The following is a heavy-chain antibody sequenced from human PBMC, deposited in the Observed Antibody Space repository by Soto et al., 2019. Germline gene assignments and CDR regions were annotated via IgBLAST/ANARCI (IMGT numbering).Heavy chain of an antibody. Sequence: GGSLRLSCAASGFTFSSYGMHWVRQAPGKGLEWVAVISYDGSNKYYADSVKGRFTISRDNSKNTLYLQMNSLRAEDTAVYYCAKDGGYSGYDSLDYWGQGTLVTVSS. J-gene: IGHJ4*02. V-gene: IGHV3-30*18. D-gene: IGHD5-12*01. CDR2: ISYDGSNK. CDR3: AKDGGYSGYDSLDY. CDR1: GFTFSSYG.